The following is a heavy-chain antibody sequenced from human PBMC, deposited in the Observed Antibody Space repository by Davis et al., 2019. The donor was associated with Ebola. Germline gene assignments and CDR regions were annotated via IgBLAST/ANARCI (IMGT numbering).Heavy chain of an antibody. J-gene: IGHJ4*02. CDR2: ISGSGGST. Sequence: GESLKISCAASGFTFSSYAMSWVRQAPGKGLEWVSAISGSGGSTYYADSVKGRFTISRDNAKNTLYLQMNSLRAEDTAVYYCAREAVADSGPNFDFWGQGTLVTVSS. V-gene: IGHV3-23*01. CDR1: GFTFSSYA. CDR3: AREAVADSGPNFDF. D-gene: IGHD6-19*01.